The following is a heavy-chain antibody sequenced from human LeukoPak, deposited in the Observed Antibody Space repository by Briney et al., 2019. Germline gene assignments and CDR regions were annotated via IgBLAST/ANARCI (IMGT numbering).Heavy chain of an antibody. J-gene: IGHJ6*02. D-gene: IGHD1-1*01. CDR1: GYTFTSYA. Sequence: ASVKVSCKASGYTFTSYAMNWVRQAPGQGLEWMGWINTNTGNPTYAQGFTGRFVFSLDTSVSTAYLQICSLKAEDTAVYYCARAGWNGDYYGMDVWGQGTTVTVSS. CDR3: ARAGWNGDYYGMDV. CDR2: INTNTGNP. V-gene: IGHV7-4-1*01.